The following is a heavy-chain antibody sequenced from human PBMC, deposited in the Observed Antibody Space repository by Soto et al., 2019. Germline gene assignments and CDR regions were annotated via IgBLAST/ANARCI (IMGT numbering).Heavy chain of an antibody. J-gene: IGHJ6*02. V-gene: IGHV1-69*13. CDR2: VIPIFGTA. CDR1: GGTFSSYA. D-gene: IGHD2-2*01. Sequence: SVKVSCKASGGTFSSYAISWVRQAPGQGLEWMGGVIPIFGTANYAQKFQGRVTITADESTSTAYMELSSLRSEDTAVYYCARGKGVPAAKNYYYYGMDAWGQGTTVTVSS. CDR3: ARGKGVPAAKNYYYYGMDA.